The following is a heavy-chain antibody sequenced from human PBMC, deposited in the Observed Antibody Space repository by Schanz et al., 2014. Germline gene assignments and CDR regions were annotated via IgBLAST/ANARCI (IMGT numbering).Heavy chain of an antibody. J-gene: IGHJ4*02. CDR2: IYYRGNT. CDR1: GGSISSYY. CDR3: ARRIWDGDYYYLDY. D-gene: IGHD4-17*01. Sequence: QVQLQESGPGLVKPSETLSLTCTVSGGSISSYYWSWIRQPPGKGLEWIGFIYYRGNTNYNPSLPSRATNSLDTAKNQSSRKLSSVPAADTAVYYCARRIWDGDYYYLDYWGQGTLVTVSS. V-gene: IGHV4-59*08.